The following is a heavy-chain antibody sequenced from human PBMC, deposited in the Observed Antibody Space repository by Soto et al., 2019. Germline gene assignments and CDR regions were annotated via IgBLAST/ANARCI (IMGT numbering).Heavy chain of an antibody. V-gene: IGHV3-21*01. CDR2: ISSSSSYI. Sequence: EVQLVESGGGLVKPGGSLRLSCAASGFTFSSYSMNWVRQAPGKGLEWVSSISSSSSYIYYADSVKVRFTISRDNAKNSLYLQMNSLRAEDTAVYYCARFRGGYYFDYWGQGTLVTVSS. CDR1: GFTFSSYS. J-gene: IGHJ4*02. CDR3: ARFRGGYYFDY. D-gene: IGHD2-15*01.